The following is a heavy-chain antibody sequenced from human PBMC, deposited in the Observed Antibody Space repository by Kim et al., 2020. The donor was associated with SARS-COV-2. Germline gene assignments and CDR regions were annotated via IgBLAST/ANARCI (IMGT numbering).Heavy chain of an antibody. V-gene: IGHV4-59*08. J-gene: IGHJ4*02. CDR1: GDSFRNYY. CDR3: ASMTRFGVVVYFEH. Sequence: SETLSLTCTVSGDSFRNYYWSWIRQPPGKGLEWIGYVYYTGSSNYSPSLRSRVTMSVDTSKNHFSLLLASVTAADTAIYYCASMTRFGVVVYFEHWGRG. CDR2: VYYTGSS. D-gene: IGHD3-3*01.